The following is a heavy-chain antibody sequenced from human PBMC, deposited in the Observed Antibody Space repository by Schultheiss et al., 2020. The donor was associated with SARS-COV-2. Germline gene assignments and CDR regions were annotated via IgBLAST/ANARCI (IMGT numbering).Heavy chain of an antibody. CDR2: IYYSGST. Sequence: SETLSLTCTVSGGSISSGGYYWSWIRQHPGKGLEWIGYIYYSGSTYYNPSLKSRVTISVDTSKNQFSLKLSSVTAADTAVYYCARDNWNYFAAFDYWGQGTLVTVSS. D-gene: IGHD1-7*01. CDR1: GGSISSGGYY. V-gene: IGHV4-30-4*08. CDR3: ARDNWNYFAAFDY. J-gene: IGHJ4*02.